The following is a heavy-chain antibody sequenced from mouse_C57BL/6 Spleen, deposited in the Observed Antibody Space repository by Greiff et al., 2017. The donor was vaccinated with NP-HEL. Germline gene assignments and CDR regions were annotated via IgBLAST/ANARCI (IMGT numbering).Heavy chain of an antibody. D-gene: IGHD1-1*01. V-gene: IGHV1-4*01. CDR2: INPSSGYT. CDR3: ARPGSSYRAMDY. CDR1: GYTFTSYT. Sequence: QVQLQQSGAELARPGASVKMSCKASGYTFTSYTMHWVKQRPGQGLEWIGYINPSSGYTKYNQKFKDKATLTADKSSSTAYMQLSSLTSEDSAVYYCARPGSSYRAMDYWGQGTSVTVSS. J-gene: IGHJ4*01.